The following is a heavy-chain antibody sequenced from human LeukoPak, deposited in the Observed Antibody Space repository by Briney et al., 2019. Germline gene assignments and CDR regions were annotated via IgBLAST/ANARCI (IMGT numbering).Heavy chain of an antibody. CDR1: GGSISSYY. CDR3: ARGIQLWYGDYYYYMDV. D-gene: IGHD5-18*01. Sequence: SETLSLTCTVSGGSISSYYWSWIRQPPGKGLEWIGYIYYSGSTNYNPSLKSRVTISVDTSKNQFSLKLSSVTAADTAVYYCARGIQLWYGDYYYYMDVWGKGTTVTISS. V-gene: IGHV4-59*01. J-gene: IGHJ6*03. CDR2: IYYSGST.